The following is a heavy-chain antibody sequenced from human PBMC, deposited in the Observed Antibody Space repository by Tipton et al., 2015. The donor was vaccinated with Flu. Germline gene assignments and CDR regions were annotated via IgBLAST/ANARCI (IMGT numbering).Heavy chain of an antibody. CDR2: IYYSGST. V-gene: IGHV4-31*03. D-gene: IGHD3-3*01. CDR1: GGSISSGGYY. Sequence: TLSLTCTVSGGSISSGGYYWSWIRQHPGKGLEWIGYIYYSGSTYYSPSLKSRVTISVDTSKNQFSLKLSSVTAADTAVYYCASVSYDFWSGYYTFDYWGQGTLVTVSS. CDR3: ASVSYDFWSGYYTFDY. J-gene: IGHJ4*02.